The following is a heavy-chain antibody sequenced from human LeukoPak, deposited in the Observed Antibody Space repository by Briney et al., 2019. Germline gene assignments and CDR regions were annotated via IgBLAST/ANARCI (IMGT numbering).Heavy chain of an antibody. CDR2: IWYDGSNT. D-gene: IGHD5-12*01. CDR1: GFSFRSYG. CDR3: ARDQSPVGSGFDASDI. J-gene: IGHJ3*02. V-gene: IGHV3-33*01. Sequence: GGSLRLSCAASGFSFRSYGMHWVRQAPGKGLEWVALIWYDGSNTHYADSVKGRFTISRDNSKNTLYLQMNSLGVEDTAVYYCARDQSPVGSGFDASDIWGQGTMVTVSS.